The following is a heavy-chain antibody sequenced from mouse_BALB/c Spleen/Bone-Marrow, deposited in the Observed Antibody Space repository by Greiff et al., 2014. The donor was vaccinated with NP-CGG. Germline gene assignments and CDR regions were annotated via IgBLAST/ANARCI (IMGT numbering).Heavy chain of an antibody. CDR3: ARGNYGYGNYFDY. CDR1: GFTFSSYA. V-gene: IGHV5-9-1*01. D-gene: IGHD1-2*01. Sequence: EVKLVESGGGLVKPGGSLKLSCAASGFTFSSYAMSWVRQTPEKRLEWVATFSSGGSYTCYPDSVKGRFTISRDNAKNTLYLQMSSLRSEDTAMYYCARGNYGYGNYFDYWGQGTTLTVSS. J-gene: IGHJ2*01. CDR2: FSSGGSYT.